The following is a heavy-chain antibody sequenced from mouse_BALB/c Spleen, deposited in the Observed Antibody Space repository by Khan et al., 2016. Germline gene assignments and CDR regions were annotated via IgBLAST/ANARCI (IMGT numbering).Heavy chain of an antibody. V-gene: IGHV1-87*01. Sequence: QVQLKQSGAELARPGASVKLSCKASGYTFTSYWMQWVKQRPGQGLEWIGAIYPGDGDTRYTQKFKGKATLTADKSSSTAYMQLISLASEDSAVSYCARGNSYYDYDYWGQGTTLTVSS. CDR3: ARGNSYYDYDY. CDR1: GYTFTSYW. J-gene: IGHJ2*01. CDR2: IYPGDGDT. D-gene: IGHD2-4*01.